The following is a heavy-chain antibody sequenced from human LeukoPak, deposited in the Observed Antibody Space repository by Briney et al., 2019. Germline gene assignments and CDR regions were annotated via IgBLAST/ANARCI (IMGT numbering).Heavy chain of an antibody. V-gene: IGHV3-30*18. J-gene: IGHJ4*02. CDR1: GFTFSTYA. CDR3: AKALQGYSGSYTLDY. Sequence: GRSLRLSCAASGFTFSTYAIHWVRQAPGKGLEWVTVISYDGSNKYYADSVKGRFTISRDNSKDTLYLQMNSLSAEDTAVYYCAKALQGYSGSYTLDYWGQGTLVTVSS. D-gene: IGHD1-26*01. CDR2: ISYDGSNK.